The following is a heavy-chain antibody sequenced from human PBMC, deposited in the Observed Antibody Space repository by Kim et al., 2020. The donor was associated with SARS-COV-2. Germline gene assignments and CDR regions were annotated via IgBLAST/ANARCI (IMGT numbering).Heavy chain of an antibody. CDR2: ISYDGSNK. J-gene: IGHJ5*02. D-gene: IGHD6-19*01. CDR3: AKDRSSGWYNWFDP. CDR1: GFTFSSYG. Sequence: GGSPRLSCAASGFTFSSYGMHWVRQAPGKGLEWVAVISYDGSNKYYADSVKGRFTISRDNSKNTLYLQMNSLRAEDTAVYYCAKDRSSGWYNWFDPWGQGTLVTVSS. V-gene: IGHV3-30*18.